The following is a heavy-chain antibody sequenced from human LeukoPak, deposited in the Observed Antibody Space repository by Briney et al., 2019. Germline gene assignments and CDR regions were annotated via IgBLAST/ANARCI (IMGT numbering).Heavy chain of an antibody. CDR3: TTVNRYLYYFDY. D-gene: IGHD1-1*01. Sequence: PGGSLRLSCAASGFTFSSYAMHWVRQAPGKGLEWVSSISSSSSYIYYADSVKGRFTISRDNAKNSLYLQMNSLRAEDTAVYYCTTVNRYLYYFDYWGQGTLVTVSS. CDR2: ISSSSSYI. CDR1: GFTFSSYA. J-gene: IGHJ4*02. V-gene: IGHV3-21*04.